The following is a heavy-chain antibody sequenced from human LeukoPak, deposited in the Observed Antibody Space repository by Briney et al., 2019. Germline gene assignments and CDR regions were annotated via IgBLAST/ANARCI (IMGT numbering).Heavy chain of an antibody. D-gene: IGHD3-22*01. CDR3: ARGHAEYDSSGYDGRFFDY. J-gene: IGHJ4*02. CDR1: GGSFSGYY. V-gene: IGHV4-34*01. Sequence: PSETLSLTCAVYGGSFSGYYWSWIRQPPGKGLEWIGEINHSGSTNYNPSLKSRVTISVDTSKNQFSLKLSSVTAADTAVYYCARGHAEYDSSGYDGRFFDYWGQGTLVTVSS. CDR2: INHSGST.